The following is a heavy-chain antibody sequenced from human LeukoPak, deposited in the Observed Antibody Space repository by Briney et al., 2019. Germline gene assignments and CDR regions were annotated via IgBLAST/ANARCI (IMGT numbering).Heavy chain of an antibody. V-gene: IGHV3-23*01. D-gene: IGHD1-26*01. Sequence: GGSLRLSCLASGFTLSTNAMSWVRQAPGKGLEWISGISGSGASTYYADSVKGRFTISRDDSRNTLYLQMNSLRGDDTAVYYCAKDVGKWESLHFFDYWGQGTLVTVSS. J-gene: IGHJ4*02. CDR2: ISGSGAST. CDR3: AKDVGKWESLHFFDY. CDR1: GFTLSTNA.